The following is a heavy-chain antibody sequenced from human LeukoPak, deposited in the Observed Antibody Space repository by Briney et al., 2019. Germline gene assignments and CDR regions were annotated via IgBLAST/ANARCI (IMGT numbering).Heavy chain of an antibody. Sequence: PGGSLRLSCAASGFTFSSYGMHWVRPAPGKGLEGVAVISYDGSNKYYADSVKDRFTISRDNSKHTLYLQKNSLRAEDTAVYYCAKETSLRGYDLLTGSSDYWGRGTLVTVSS. J-gene: IGHJ4*02. CDR2: ISYDGSNK. CDR3: AKETSLRGYDLLTGSSDY. D-gene: IGHD3-9*01. V-gene: IGHV3-30*18. CDR1: GFTFSSYG.